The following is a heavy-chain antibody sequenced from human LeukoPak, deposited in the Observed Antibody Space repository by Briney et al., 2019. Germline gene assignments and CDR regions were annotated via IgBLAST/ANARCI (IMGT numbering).Heavy chain of an antibody. CDR3: AREAVAGVDY. V-gene: IGHV4-34*01. J-gene: IGHJ4*02. CDR2: INHSGST. Sequence: SETLSLTCAVYGGSFSGYYWSWIRQPPGKGLEWVGEINHSGSTNYNPSLKSRVTISVDTSKNQFSLKLSSVTAADTAVYYCAREAVAGVDYWGQGTLVTVSS. D-gene: IGHD6-19*01. CDR1: GGSFSGYY.